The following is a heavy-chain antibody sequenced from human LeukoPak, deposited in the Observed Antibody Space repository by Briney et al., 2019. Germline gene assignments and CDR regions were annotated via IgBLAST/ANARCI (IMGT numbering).Heavy chain of an antibody. J-gene: IGHJ4*02. CDR2: IYYSGST. CDR1: GGSISSHY. Sequence: KPSETLSLTCTVSGGSISSHYWSWIRQPPGKGLEWIGYIYYSGSTNYNPSLKSRVTISVDTSRNQFSLKLSSVTAADTAVYYCAREYSGSYNYWGQGTLVTVSS. D-gene: IGHD1-26*01. V-gene: IGHV4-59*11. CDR3: AREYSGSYNY.